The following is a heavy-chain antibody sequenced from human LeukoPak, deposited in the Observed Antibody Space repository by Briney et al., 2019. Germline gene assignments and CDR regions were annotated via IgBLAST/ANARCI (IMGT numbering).Heavy chain of an antibody. J-gene: IGHJ4*02. CDR3: ATAPDIVATITFPFDY. CDR2: FDPEDGET. Sequence: ASVKVSRKVSGYTLTELSMHWVRQAPGKGLEWMGGFDPEDGETIYAQKFQGRVTMTEDTSTDTAYMELSSPRSEDTAVYYCATAPDIVATITFPFDYWGQGTLVTVSS. CDR1: GYTLTELS. D-gene: IGHD5-12*01. V-gene: IGHV1-24*01.